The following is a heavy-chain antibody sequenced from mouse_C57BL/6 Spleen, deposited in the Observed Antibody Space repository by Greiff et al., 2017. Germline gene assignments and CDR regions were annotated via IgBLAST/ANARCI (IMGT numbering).Heavy chain of an antibody. V-gene: IGHV1-42*01. D-gene: IGHD2-4*01. J-gene: IGHJ4*01. CDR1: GYSFTGYY. CDR3: ARDYYEYDGAMDY. Sequence: VQLKQSGPELVKPGASVKISCKASGYSFTGYYMNWVKQSPEKSLEWIGEINPSTGGTTYNQKFKAKATLTVDKSSSTAYMQLKSLTSEDSAVYYCARDYYEYDGAMDYWGQGTSVTVSS. CDR2: INPSTGGT.